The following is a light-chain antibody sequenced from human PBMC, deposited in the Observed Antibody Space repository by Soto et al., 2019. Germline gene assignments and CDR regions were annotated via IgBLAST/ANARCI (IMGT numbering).Light chain of an antibody. CDR1: SSNIGTNT. CDR3: AAWDDSLNGGV. Sequence: QSVLTQPPSASGTPGQRVTISCSGSSSNIGTNTVNWYQQLPGTAPKLLIYSNNQRPSGVPDRCSGSKSGTSASLAISGLQSDDEADYYCAAWDDSLNGGVFGGGTKLTVL. J-gene: IGLJ3*02. V-gene: IGLV1-44*01. CDR2: SNN.